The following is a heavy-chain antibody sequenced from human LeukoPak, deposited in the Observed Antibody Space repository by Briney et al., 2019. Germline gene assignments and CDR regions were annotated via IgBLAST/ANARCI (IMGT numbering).Heavy chain of an antibody. Sequence: GGSLRLSCAASGFTVSSNYMSWVRQAPGKGLEWVSSIRYTGTYIYYADSVKGRFTISKDNAKNSLYLQMNSLRAEDTAVYYCARGVVPAAYYFDCWGQGTLVTVSS. V-gene: IGHV3-21*01. D-gene: IGHD2-2*01. CDR3: ARGVVPAAYYFDC. CDR1: GFTVSSNY. CDR2: IRYTGTYI. J-gene: IGHJ4*02.